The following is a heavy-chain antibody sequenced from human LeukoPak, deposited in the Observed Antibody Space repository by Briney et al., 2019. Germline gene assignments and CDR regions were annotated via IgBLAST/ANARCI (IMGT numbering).Heavy chain of an antibody. CDR2: IFHTGSA. J-gene: IGHJ5*02. CDR3: ARDPRWLTPDCTSISCYENYFDP. V-gene: IGHV4-38-2*02. D-gene: IGHD2-2*01. Sequence: SETLSLTCAVSGYSISSGYQWAWIRPPPGNTLEWIGIIFHTGSAHYNPSLQSRVTISVDTSTNHFSLRLSSVTAADTAVYYCARDPRWLTPDCTSISCYENYFDPWGQGILVTVSS. CDR1: GYSISSGYQ.